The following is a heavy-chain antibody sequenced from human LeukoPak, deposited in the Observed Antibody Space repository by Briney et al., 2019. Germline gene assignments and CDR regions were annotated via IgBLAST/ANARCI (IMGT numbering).Heavy chain of an antibody. CDR2: IYHSVST. V-gene: IGHV4-30-2*01. D-gene: IGHD4-11*01. CDR1: GGSISSGGYS. J-gene: IGHJ4*02. CDR3: ARVTGAPHYSNYADY. Sequence: PSQTLSLTCAVSGGSISSGGYSWSWIRQPPGKGLEWIGYIYHSVSTYYNPSLKSRVTISVDRSKNQSSLKLSSVTAADTAVYYCARVTGAPHYSNYADYWGQGTLVTVSS.